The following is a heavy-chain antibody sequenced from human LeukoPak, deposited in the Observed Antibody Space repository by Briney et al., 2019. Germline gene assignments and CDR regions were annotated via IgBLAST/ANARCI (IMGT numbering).Heavy chain of an antibody. CDR3: AREWAGTDY. CDR1: GDSISSSYW. D-gene: IGHD1-1*01. V-gene: IGHV4-4*02. CDR2: IFHSGNT. J-gene: IGHJ4*02. Sequence: KASETLSLTCAVSGDSISSSYWWSWVRQPPGKGLEWIGEIFHSGNTNYNPPLKSRVTISVDKSKNQFSLKLSSVTAADMAVYYCAREWAGTDYWGQGTLVTVSS.